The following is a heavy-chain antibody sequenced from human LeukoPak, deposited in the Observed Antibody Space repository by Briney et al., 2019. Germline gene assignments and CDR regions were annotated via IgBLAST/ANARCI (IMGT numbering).Heavy chain of an antibody. J-gene: IGHJ4*02. CDR2: ISGSGGST. Sequence: GGSPRLSCAASGFTFSSYAMSWVRQAPGKGLEWVSAISGSGGSTYYADSVKGRFTISRDNSKNTLYLQMNSLRAEDTALYYCAIREMYSSGWCLGYWGQGTLVTVSS. CDR3: AIREMYSSGWCLGY. CDR1: GFTFSSYA. V-gene: IGHV3-23*01. D-gene: IGHD6-19*01.